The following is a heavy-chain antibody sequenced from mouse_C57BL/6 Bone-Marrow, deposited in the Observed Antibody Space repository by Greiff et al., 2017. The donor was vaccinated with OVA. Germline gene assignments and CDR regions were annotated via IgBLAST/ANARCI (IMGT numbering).Heavy chain of an antibody. Sequence: VKLMESGAELARPGASVKLSCKASGYTFTSYGISWVKQRTGQGLEWIGEIYPRSGNTYYNEKFKGKATLTADKSSSTAYMELRSLTSEDSAVYFCAREEEFYFDYWGQGTTLTVSS. V-gene: IGHV1-81*01. J-gene: IGHJ2*01. CDR2: IYPRSGNT. CDR3: AREEEFYFDY. CDR1: GYTFTSYG.